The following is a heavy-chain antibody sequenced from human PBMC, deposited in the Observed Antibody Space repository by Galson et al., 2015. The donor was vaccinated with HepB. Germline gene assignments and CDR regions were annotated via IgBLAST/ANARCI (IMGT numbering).Heavy chain of an antibody. J-gene: IGHJ4*02. D-gene: IGHD6-19*01. Sequence: CAISEDSVSSNSAAWNWIRQSPSRGLEWLGRTYYRSKWYNDYAVSVKSRITINPDTSKNQFSLQLNSVTPEDTAVSYCARVGIAVAGFDYWGQGTLVTVSS. CDR2: TYYRSKWYN. CDR3: ARVGIAVAGFDY. V-gene: IGHV6-1*01. CDR1: EDSVSSNSAA.